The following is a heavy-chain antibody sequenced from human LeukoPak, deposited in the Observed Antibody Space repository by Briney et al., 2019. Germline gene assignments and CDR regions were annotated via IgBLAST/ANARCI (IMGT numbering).Heavy chain of an antibody. J-gene: IGHJ4*02. CDR1: GFTFSSYA. V-gene: IGHV3-23*01. CDR3: AKDGEGIAGGYYFDY. CDR2: ISGSGGST. Sequence: GGSLRLSCAASGFTFSSYAMSWVRRAPGKGLEWVSAISGSGGSTYYADSVKGRFTISRDNSKNTLYLQMNSLRAEDTAVYYCAKDGEGIAGGYYFDYWGQGTLVTVSS. D-gene: IGHD6-13*01.